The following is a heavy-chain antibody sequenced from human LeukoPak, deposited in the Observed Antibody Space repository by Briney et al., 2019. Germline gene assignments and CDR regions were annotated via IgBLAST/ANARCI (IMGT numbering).Heavy chain of an antibody. CDR3: ASHPRSNYYDSGSESDY. D-gene: IGHD3-10*01. CDR1: GGSISNYY. J-gene: IGHJ4*02. Sequence: SETLSLTCTVSGGSISNYYWSWIRQPAGKGLEWIGRIYTSGSTNYNPSLQSRVTMSVNTSKNQFSLKLSSVTAADTAVYYCASHPRSNYYDSGSESDYWGQGTLVTVSS. V-gene: IGHV4-4*07. CDR2: IYTSGST.